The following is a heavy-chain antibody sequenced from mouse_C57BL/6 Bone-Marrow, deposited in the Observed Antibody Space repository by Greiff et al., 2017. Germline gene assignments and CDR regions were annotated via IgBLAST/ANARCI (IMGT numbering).Heavy chain of an antibody. V-gene: IGHV1-81*01. CDR1: GYTFTGYG. J-gene: IGHJ2*01. CDR2: INPRSGNT. CDR3: AKGRKVTDY. D-gene: IGHD2-10*02. Sequence: VQLQQSGAELARPGASVKLSCKASGYTFTGYGISWVKQSTGQGLEWIGEINPRSGNTYYNEKFTGKATLTVDKSSSTAYMELRSLAAEDSAVYFSAKGRKVTDYWGQGTTLTVSS.